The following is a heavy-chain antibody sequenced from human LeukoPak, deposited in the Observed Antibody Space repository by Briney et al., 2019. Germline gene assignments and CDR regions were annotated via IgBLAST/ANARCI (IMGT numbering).Heavy chain of an antibody. D-gene: IGHD4-17*01. CDR1: GFTVSSNY. CDR2: IYSGGST. CDR3: ARADYGDYGYYYGMDV. Sequence: PGGSVRLSCAASGFTVSSNYMSWVRQAPGKGLEWVSVIYSGGSTCYADSVKGRFTISRDNSKNTLYLQMNSLRAEDTAVYYCARADYGDYGYYYGMDVWGQGTTVTVSS. V-gene: IGHV3-53*01. J-gene: IGHJ6*02.